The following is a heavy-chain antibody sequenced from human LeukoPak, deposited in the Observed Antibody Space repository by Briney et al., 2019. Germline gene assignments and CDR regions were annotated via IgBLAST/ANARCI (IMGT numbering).Heavy chain of an antibody. D-gene: IGHD2-15*01. V-gene: IGHV3-21*01. CDR2: ISSSSSYI. CDR3: ARGAPYCSGGSCMYYFDY. J-gene: IGHJ4*02. CDR1: GFTVSDNY. Sequence: PGGSLRLSCAASGFTVSDNYMSWVRQAPGKGLEWVSSISSSSSYIYYADSVKGRFTISRDNAKNSLYLQMNSLRAEDTAVYYCARGAPYCSGGSCMYYFDYWGQGTLVTVSS.